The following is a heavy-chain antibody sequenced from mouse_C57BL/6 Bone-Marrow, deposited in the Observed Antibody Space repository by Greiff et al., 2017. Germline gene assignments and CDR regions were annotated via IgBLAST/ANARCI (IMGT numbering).Heavy chain of an antibody. V-gene: IGHV1-64*01. CDR3: ARDGYSWYFDV. Sequence: QVQLQQPGAELVKPGASVQLSCKASGYTFTSYWMHWVKQRPGQGLEWIGMIHPNSGSTNYNEKFKSKATLTVDKSSSTAYMQLSSLTSEDSAVYYCARDGYSWYFDVWGTGTTVTVSS. CDR2: IHPNSGST. CDR1: GYTFTSYW. J-gene: IGHJ1*03. D-gene: IGHD2-3*01.